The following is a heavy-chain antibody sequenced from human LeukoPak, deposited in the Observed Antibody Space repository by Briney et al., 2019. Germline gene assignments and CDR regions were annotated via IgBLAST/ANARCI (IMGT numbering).Heavy chain of an antibody. CDR3: ARGNGGYYYDSTGYRDGYFDY. CDR2: ISGSGGST. Sequence: GGSLRLSCAASGFTFSSYAMSWVRQAPGKGLECVSAISGSGGSTYYADSVKGRFTISRDNSKNTLYLQMNSLRAEDTAVYYCARGNGGYYYDSTGYRDGYFDYWGQGALVTVSS. V-gene: IGHV3-23*01. CDR1: GFTFSSYA. J-gene: IGHJ4*02. D-gene: IGHD3-22*01.